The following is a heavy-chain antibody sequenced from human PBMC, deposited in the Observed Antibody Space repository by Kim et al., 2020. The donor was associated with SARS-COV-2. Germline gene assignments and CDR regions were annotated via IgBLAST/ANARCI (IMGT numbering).Heavy chain of an antibody. CDR2: IYYSGST. Sequence: SETLSLTCTVSGGSISSYYWSWIRQPPGKGLEWIGYIYYSGSTNYNPSLKSRVTISVDTSKNQFSLKLSSVTAADTAVYYCARGGWTFDIWAQGTMVTVS. J-gene: IGHJ3*02. CDR1: GGSISSYY. V-gene: IGHV4-59*01. CDR3: ARGGWTFDI. D-gene: IGHD2-15*01.